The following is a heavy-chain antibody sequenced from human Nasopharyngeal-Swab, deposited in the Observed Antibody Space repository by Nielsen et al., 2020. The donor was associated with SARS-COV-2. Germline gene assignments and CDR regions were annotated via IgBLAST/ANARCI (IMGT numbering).Heavy chain of an antibody. CDR1: GFTFSGHT. J-gene: IGHJ5*02. CDR3: ARDDYGNYGATRGPDP. D-gene: IGHD4-11*01. Sequence: LSLTCVASGFTFSGHTMHWVRQAPGRGLDCVAVISYDGGKKYYTDSVRGRFTISRDNSKNTLYLEMNSLRAEDSAMYYCARDDYGNYGATRGPDPWGQGTLVTVSS. V-gene: IGHV3-30-3*01. CDR2: ISYDGGKK.